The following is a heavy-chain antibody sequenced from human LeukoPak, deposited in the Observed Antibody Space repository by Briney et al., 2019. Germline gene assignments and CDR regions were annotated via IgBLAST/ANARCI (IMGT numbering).Heavy chain of an antibody. D-gene: IGHD2-15*01. CDR1: GGSISSNY. CDR2: IYYSGST. Sequence: PSETLSLTCTVSGGSISSNYWSWIRQPPGKGLEWIGYIYYSGSTNYNPSLKSRVTISVDTSKNQFSLKLSSVTAADTAVYYCARRYCSGGSCYSSFDYWGQGTLVAVSS. CDR3: ARRYCSGGSCYSSFDY. J-gene: IGHJ4*02. V-gene: IGHV4-59*01.